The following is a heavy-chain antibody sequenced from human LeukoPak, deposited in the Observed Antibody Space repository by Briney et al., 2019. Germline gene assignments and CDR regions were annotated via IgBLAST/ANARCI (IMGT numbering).Heavy chain of an antibody. CDR2: ISAYNGNT. J-gene: IGHJ1*01. V-gene: IGHV1-18*01. CDR3: ARDRKLGYYDFWSGYYTGEYFQH. Sequence: GASVKVSCKASGYTFTSYGISWVRQAPGQGLEWMGWISAYNGNTNYAQKLQGRVTMTTDTSTSTAYMEPRSLRSDDTAVYYCARDRKLGYYDFWSGYYTGEYFQHWGQGTLVTVSS. CDR1: GYTFTSYG. D-gene: IGHD3-3*01.